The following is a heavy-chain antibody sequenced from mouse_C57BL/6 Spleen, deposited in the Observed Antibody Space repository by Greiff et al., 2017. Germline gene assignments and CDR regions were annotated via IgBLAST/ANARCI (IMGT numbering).Heavy chain of an antibody. V-gene: IGHV2-5*01. D-gene: IGHD1-1*01. CDR3: AKNEGYYGSSHVWFAY. Sequence: QVQLQQSGPGLVQPSQSLSITCTVSGFSLTSYGVHWVRQSPGKGLEWLGVIWRGGSTDYNAAFMSRLSITKDNSKSQVFFKMNSLQADDTAIYYCAKNEGYYGSSHVWFAYWGQGTLVTVSA. CDR1: GFSLTSYG. J-gene: IGHJ3*01. CDR2: IWRGGST.